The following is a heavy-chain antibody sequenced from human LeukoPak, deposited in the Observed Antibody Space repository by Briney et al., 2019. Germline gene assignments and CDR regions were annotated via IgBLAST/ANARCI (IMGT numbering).Heavy chain of an antibody. CDR2: ISSNGGST. J-gene: IGHJ4*02. CDR1: GFTFSSYA. V-gene: IGHV3-64*01. Sequence: GGSLRLSCAASGFTFSSYAMHWVRQAPGKGLEYVSAISSNGGSTYYANSVKGRFTISRDNSKNTLYLQMGSLRAEDMAVYYCARVHREYYDSSGYYSYYFDYWGQGTLVTVSS. CDR3: ARVHREYYDSSGYYSYYFDY. D-gene: IGHD3-22*01.